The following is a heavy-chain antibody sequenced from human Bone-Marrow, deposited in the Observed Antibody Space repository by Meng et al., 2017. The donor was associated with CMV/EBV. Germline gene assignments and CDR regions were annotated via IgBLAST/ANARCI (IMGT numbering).Heavy chain of an antibody. CDR3: ARGLREVVPDAMAENWFDP. J-gene: IGHJ5*02. CDR2: ISSSSSYI. CDR1: GFTFSSYS. Sequence: GESLKISCAASGFTFSSYSMNWVRQAPGKGLEWVSSISSSSSYIYYADSVKGRFTISRDNAKNSLYLQMNSLRAEDTAVYYCARGLREVVPDAMAENWFDPCGQGTLVTVSS. D-gene: IGHD2-2*01. V-gene: IGHV3-21*01.